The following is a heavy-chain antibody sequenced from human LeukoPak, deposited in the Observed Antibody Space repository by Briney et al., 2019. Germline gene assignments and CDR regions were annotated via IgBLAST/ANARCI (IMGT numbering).Heavy chain of an antibody. D-gene: IGHD6-19*01. V-gene: IGHV3-48*03. J-gene: IGHJ4*02. CDR2: ISSSGSTI. Sequence: PGGSLRLSCAASGFTFSSYEMNWVRQAPGKGLEWVSYISSSGSTIYYADSVKGRFTISRDNAKNSLYLQMNSLRAEDTAVYYCARALRGWSSGGFDYWGQGTLVTVSS. CDR3: ARALRGWSSGGFDY. CDR1: GFTFSSYE.